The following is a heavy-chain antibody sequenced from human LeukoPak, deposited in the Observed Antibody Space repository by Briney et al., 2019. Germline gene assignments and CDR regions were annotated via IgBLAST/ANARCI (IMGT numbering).Heavy chain of an antibody. D-gene: IGHD6-13*01. J-gene: IGHJ4*02. CDR3: ARLNAYSSSWHYFDS. CDR1: GGSISSSSYF. V-gene: IGHV4-39*01. CDR2: LYYSGTT. Sequence: SETLSLTCTVSGGSISSSSYFWGWIRQPPGRGLEWIGTLYYSGTTSYNPSLQSRVTISVDTSKSQFSLKLSSVTAADTSIYYCARLNAYSSSWHYFDSWGQGTLVTVSS.